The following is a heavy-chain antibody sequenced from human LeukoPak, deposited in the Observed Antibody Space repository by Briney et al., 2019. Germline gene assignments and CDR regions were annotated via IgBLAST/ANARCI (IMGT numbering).Heavy chain of an antibody. CDR1: GFTFSSYA. J-gene: IGHJ4*02. Sequence: PGGSLRLSXAASGFTFSSYAMSWVRQAPGKGLEWVSAISGSGDGTFYTDSVKGRFTISRDNSKNTLFLQMNSLRAEDTAVYYCAQTKLGYCSSGSCYSRHYRLDYWGQGTLVTVSS. CDR2: ISGSGDGT. D-gene: IGHD2-15*01. CDR3: AQTKLGYCSSGSCYSRHYRLDY. V-gene: IGHV3-23*01.